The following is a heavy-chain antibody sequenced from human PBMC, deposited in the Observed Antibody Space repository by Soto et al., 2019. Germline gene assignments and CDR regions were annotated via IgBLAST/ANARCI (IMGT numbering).Heavy chain of an antibody. Sequence: AGGSLRLSCTAPGFTFSSYSITWVRQAPGGGLEGVSGITASGGRTFYADSVKGRFTISRDNSRSTLYLQMNSLRAEDTAVYYCAKDTRYADYVRWFDSWGQGTLVTVSS. V-gene: IGHV3-23*01. J-gene: IGHJ5*01. CDR2: ITASGGRT. CDR1: GFTFSSYS. D-gene: IGHD4-17*01. CDR3: AKDTRYADYVRWFDS.